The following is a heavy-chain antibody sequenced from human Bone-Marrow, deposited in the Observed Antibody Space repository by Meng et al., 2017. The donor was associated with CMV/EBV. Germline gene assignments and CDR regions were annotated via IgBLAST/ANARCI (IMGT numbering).Heavy chain of an antibody. CDR3: ARGEEGEVVGYYDY. CDR1: GGTFSSYA. Sequence: SVKVSCKASGGTFSSYAISWVRQAPGQGLEWMGGIIPILGIANYAQKFQGRVTITADKSTSTAYMELRSLRSDDTAVYYCARGEEGEVVGYYDYWGQGTRVTGSS. V-gene: IGHV1-69*10. CDR2: IIPILGIA. J-gene: IGHJ4*02. D-gene: IGHD3-22*01.